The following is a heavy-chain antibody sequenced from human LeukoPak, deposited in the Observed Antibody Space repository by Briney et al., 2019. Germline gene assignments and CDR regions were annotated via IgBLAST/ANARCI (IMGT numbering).Heavy chain of an antibody. V-gene: IGHV1-18*01. J-gene: IGHJ4*02. D-gene: IGHD6-19*01. CDR3: AREAYSSGYFDY. CDR1: GGTFSSYA. CDR2: ISAYNGNT. Sequence: ASVKVSCKASGGTFSSYAISWVRQAPGQGLEWMGWISAYNGNTNYAQKLQGRVTMTTDTSTSTAYMELRSLRSDDTAVYYCAREAYSSGYFDYWGQGTLVTVSS.